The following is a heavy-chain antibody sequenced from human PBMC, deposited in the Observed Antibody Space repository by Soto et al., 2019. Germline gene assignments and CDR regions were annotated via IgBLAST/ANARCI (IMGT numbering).Heavy chain of an antibody. V-gene: IGHV1-8*01. CDR2: MNPNSGNT. CDR1: GYTFTSYD. Sequence: ASVKVSFKASGYTFTSYDINWVRQATGQGLEWMGWMNPNSGNTGYAQKFQGRVTMTRNTSISTAYMELSSLRSEDTAVYYCASRPYYYYGSGSYYYYYYYGMDVWGQGTTVTVSS. J-gene: IGHJ6*02. D-gene: IGHD3-10*01. CDR3: ASRPYYYYGSGSYYYYYYYGMDV.